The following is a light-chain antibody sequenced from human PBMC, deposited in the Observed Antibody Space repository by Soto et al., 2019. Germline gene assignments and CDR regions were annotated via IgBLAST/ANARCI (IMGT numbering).Light chain of an antibody. J-gene: IGKJ5*01. V-gene: IGKV3-15*01. CDR2: GAS. Sequence: IVMTQSPGTLSVSPGERATLSCRASQNIGNKVGWYQQKPGQAPRLLIYGASTRATGIPVRFSGSGSGTEFTLTITSLQSEDSAVYYCHQYNNWPPSTFGQGTRLEMK. CDR1: QNIGNK. CDR3: HQYNNWPPST.